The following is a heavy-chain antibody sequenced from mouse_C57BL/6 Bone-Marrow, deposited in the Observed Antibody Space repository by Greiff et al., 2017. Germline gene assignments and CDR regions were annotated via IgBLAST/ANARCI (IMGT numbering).Heavy chain of an antibody. V-gene: IGHV5-2*01. CDR1: EYEFPSHD. D-gene: IGHD1-1*01. CDR2: INSDGGST. J-gene: IGHJ1*03. Sequence: EVQLVESGGGLVQPGESLKLSCESNEYEFPSHDMSWVRKTPEKRLELVAAINSDGGSTYYPDTMERRFIISRDNTKKTLYLQMSSLRSEDTALYYCARHGTTVVATDWYFDVWGTGTTVTVSS. CDR3: ARHGTTVVATDWYFDV.